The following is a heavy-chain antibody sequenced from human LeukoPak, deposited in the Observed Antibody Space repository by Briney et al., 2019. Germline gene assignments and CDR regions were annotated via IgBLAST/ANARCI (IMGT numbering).Heavy chain of an antibody. J-gene: IGHJ4*02. D-gene: IGHD3-22*01. Sequence: SETLSLTCAVYGGSFSGYYWSWIRQPPGKGLEWIGEINHSGSTNYNPSLKSRVTISVDTSKNPFSLKLSSVTAADTPVYYCARGLYDSSALGMDYWGQGTLVPVSS. CDR1: GGSFSGYY. V-gene: IGHV4-34*01. CDR3: ARGLYDSSALGMDY. CDR2: INHSGST.